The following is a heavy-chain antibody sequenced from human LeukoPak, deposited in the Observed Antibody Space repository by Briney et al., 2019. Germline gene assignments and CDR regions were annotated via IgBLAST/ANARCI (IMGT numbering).Heavy chain of an antibody. J-gene: IGHJ4*02. CDR3: ATVSIVGGHFDY. CDR1: GGSISSYY. CDR2: IYYSGST. D-gene: IGHD1-26*01. V-gene: IGHV4-59*08. Sequence: PSETLSLTCTASGGSISSYYWSWIRQPPGKGLEWIGYIYYSGSTNYNPSLKSRVTISVDTSKNQFSLKLSSVTAADTAVYYCATVSIVGGHFDYWGQGTLVTVSS.